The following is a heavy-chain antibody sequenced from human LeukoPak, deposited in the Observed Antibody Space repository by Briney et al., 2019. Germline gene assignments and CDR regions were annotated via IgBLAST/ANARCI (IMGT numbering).Heavy chain of an antibody. CDR2: TSAYNGNT. D-gene: IGHD1-14*01. J-gene: IGHJ4*02. Sequence: ASVKVSCKASGYTFTSYGISWVRQAPGQGLEWMGWTSAYNGNTNYAQKLQGRVTMTTDTSTSTAYMELKSLRSDDTAVYYCARGNLRYDYDGYWGQGTLVTVSS. CDR3: ARGNLRYDYDGY. CDR1: GYTFTSYG. V-gene: IGHV1-18*01.